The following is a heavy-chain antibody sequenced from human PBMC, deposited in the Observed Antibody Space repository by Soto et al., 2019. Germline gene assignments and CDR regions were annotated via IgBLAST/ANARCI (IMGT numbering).Heavy chain of an antibody. CDR3: ARGDYYDSSSAFDI. J-gene: IGHJ3*02. Sequence: QVHLVQSGAEVKKPGASVKVSCKASGYTFTTYGINWVRQAPGQGLEWMGWISGYNGDTKSAQKFQGRVTVTTDTSTTTSYMELRSLTSDDTAMYYCARGDYYDSSSAFDIWGQGTMVTVSS. D-gene: IGHD3-22*01. V-gene: IGHV1-18*04. CDR1: GYTFTTYG. CDR2: ISGYNGDT.